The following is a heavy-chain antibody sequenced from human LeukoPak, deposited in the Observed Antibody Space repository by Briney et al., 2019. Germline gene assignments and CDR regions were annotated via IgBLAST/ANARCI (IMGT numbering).Heavy chain of an antibody. CDR3: VRXGEGGLDYFDY. CDR1: XXSVXSNTXA. CDR2: TYYRSTWLY. J-gene: IGHJ4*02. V-gene: IGHV6-1*01. D-gene: IGHD3-16*01. Sequence: SQTLSLTCAISXXSVXSNTXAXNWXXQXXXXGXXWXGRTYYRSTWLYDYALSLKSRININPDTSKNQFSLHLNSVTPEDXAVYYXVRXGEGGLDYFDYWGRGTLVTVSS.